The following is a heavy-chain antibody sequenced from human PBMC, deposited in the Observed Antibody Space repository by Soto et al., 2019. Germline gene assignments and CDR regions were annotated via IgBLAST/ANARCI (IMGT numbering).Heavy chain of an antibody. CDR3: AKDAVPGDGLWLVAD. CDR1: GFSFSKFA. D-gene: IGHD2-21*02. CDR2: ITGSGGTI. V-gene: IGHV3-23*01. J-gene: IGHJ4*02. Sequence: DVQLLESGGGLVHPGGSLRLSCAASGFSFSKFAMIWVRQAPGKGQGWVSGITGSGGTIEYAASVKGRFTISRDNSKNTVYLQMNSLRAEDTALYYCAKDAVPGDGLWLVADWGQGTLVTVS.